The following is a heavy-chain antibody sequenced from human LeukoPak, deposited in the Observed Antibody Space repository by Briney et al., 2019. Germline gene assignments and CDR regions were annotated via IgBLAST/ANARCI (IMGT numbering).Heavy chain of an antibody. CDR2: ISNDGGTI. Sequence: GGSLRLSCAPSGFTFSTCEMNWVRQAPGKGLEWVSYISNDGGTIYYADSVRGRFSISRDNAKNSLYLQMTSLRAEDTAVYYCAILDAGIPFDSWDQGTLVTVSS. CDR1: GFTFSTCE. D-gene: IGHD3-3*01. CDR3: AILDAGIPFDS. J-gene: IGHJ4*02. V-gene: IGHV3-48*03.